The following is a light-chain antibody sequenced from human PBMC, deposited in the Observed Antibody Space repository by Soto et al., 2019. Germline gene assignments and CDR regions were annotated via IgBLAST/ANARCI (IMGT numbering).Light chain of an antibody. J-gene: IGKJ1*01. Sequence: AIRMTQSPSSLSASTGDRVTITCRASQGISSYLAWYQHKPGKAPKVLIYAASSLQSGVPSRFSGSGSGTDFSLTISSLQPEDFATYYCQQGYSTAWTFGQGTKVEMK. CDR3: QQGYSTAWT. CDR2: AAS. V-gene: IGKV1-8*01. CDR1: QGISSY.